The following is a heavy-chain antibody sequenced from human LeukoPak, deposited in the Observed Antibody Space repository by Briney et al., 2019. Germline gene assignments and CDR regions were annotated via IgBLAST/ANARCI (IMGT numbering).Heavy chain of an antibody. J-gene: IGHJ3*02. D-gene: IGHD2-15*01. CDR3: ARVGIVVVVAYAFDI. CDR1: GFTFSSYS. V-gene: IGHV3-21*01. CDR2: ISSSSTYI. Sequence: GGSLRLSCAASGFTFSSYSMNWVRQAPGKGLEWVSPISSSSTYIYYADSVKGRFTISRDNAKNSLFLQMNSLRAEDTAVYYCARVGIVVVVAYAFDIWGQGTMVTVSS.